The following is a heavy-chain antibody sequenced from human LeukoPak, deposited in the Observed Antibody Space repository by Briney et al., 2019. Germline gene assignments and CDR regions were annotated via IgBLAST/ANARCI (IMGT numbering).Heavy chain of an antibody. CDR2: ISDYNGNT. CDR3: ARGDYYDSSGYFPGMNY. Sequence: ASVKVSCKXSGYTFSNYAITWVRQAPGQGLEWMGWISDYNGNTNYSQKFQGRVTMTTDTSTSTAHMELRSLRSDDTAVYYCARGDYYDSSGYFPGMNYWGQGTLVTVSS. D-gene: IGHD3-22*01. J-gene: IGHJ4*02. CDR1: GYTFSNYA. V-gene: IGHV1-18*01.